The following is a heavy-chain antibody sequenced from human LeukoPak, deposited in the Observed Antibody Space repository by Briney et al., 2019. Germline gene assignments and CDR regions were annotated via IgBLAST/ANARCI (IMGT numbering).Heavy chain of an antibody. CDR2: INHSGST. CDR1: GGSSSGYY. D-gene: IGHD2/OR15-2a*01. J-gene: IGHJ6*03. Sequence: SETLSLTCAVYGGSSSGYYWSWIRQPPGKGLEWIGEINHSGSTNYNPSLKSRVTISVDTSKNQFSLKLSSVTAADTAVYYCARVFYMSYYYYYMDVWGKGTTVTVSS. CDR3: ARVFYMSYYYYYMDV. V-gene: IGHV4-34*01.